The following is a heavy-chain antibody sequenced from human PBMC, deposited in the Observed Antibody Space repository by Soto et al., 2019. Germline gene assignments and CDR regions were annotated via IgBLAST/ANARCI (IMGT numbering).Heavy chain of an antibody. V-gene: IGHV4-34*01. J-gene: IGHJ4*02. CDR3: ASDYSNYG. Sequence: QVQLQQWGAGLLKPSETLSLTCAVYGGSFSGYYWSWIRQPPGKGLEWIGEINHSGSTNYNPSLKSRVTISVDTSKTQFSLKLSSVTAADTAVYYCASDYSNYGWGQGTLVTVSS. CDR1: GGSFSGYY. CDR2: INHSGST. D-gene: IGHD4-4*01.